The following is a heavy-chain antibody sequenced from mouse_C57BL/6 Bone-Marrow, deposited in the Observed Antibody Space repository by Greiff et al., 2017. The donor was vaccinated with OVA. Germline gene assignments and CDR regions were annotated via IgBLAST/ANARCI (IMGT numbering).Heavy chain of an antibody. J-gene: IGHJ3*01. D-gene: IGHD2-4*01. V-gene: IGHV1-62-2*01. CDR3: ASHEEGGHDYDEVAWFAY. CDR2: FYPGSGSI. CDR1: GYTFTEYT. Sequence: VQLQQSGAELVKPGASVKLSCKASGYTFTEYTIHWVKQRSGQGLEWIGWFYPGSGSIKYNEKFKDKATLTADKSSSTVYMELSRLTSEDSAVYFCASHEEGGHDYDEVAWFAYWGQGTLVTVSA.